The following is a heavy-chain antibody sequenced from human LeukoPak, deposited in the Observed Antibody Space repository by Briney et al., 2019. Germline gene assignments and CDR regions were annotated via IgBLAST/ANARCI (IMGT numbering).Heavy chain of an antibody. V-gene: IGHV3-20*04. J-gene: IGHJ5*02. CDR1: GFTFDDYG. CDR2: INWNGGST. D-gene: IGHD4-17*01. CDR3: AREFRDDYGDYVVSWFDP. Sequence: PGGSLRLSCAASGFTFDDYGMSWVRQAPGKGLEWVSGINWNGGSTGYADSVKGRFTISRDNAKNSLYLQMNSLRAEDTAVYYCAREFRDDYGDYVVSWFDPWGQGTLVTVSS.